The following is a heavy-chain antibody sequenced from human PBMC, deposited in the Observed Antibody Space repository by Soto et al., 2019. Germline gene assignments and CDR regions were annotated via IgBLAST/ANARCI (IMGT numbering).Heavy chain of an antibody. Sequence: PSETLSLTCTVSGGSISSGGYYWSWIRQHPGKGLEWIGYIYYSGSTYYNPSLKSRVTISVDTSKNQFSLKLSSVTAADTAVYYCARIRRKNYYYYYYMDVWGKGTTVTVSS. CDR2: IYYSGST. CDR1: GGSISSGGYY. V-gene: IGHV4-31*03. CDR3: ARIRRKNYYYYYYMDV. J-gene: IGHJ6*03.